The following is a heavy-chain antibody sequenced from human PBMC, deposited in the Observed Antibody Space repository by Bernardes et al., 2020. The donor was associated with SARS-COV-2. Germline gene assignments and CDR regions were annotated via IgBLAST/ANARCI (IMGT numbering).Heavy chain of an antibody. CDR2: ISWNSGSI. V-gene: IGHV3-9*01. CDR3: AKLAAAGTERDAFDI. CDR1: GFTFDDYA. Sequence: GGSLRLSCAASGFTFDDYAMHWVRQAPGKGLEWVSGISWNSGSIGYADSVKGRFTISRDNAKNSLYLQMNSLRAEDTALYYCAKLAAAGTERDAFDIWGRGTMVTVSS. J-gene: IGHJ3*02. D-gene: IGHD6-13*01.